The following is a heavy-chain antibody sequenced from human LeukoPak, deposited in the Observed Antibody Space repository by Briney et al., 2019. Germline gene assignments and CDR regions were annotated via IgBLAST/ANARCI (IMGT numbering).Heavy chain of an antibody. CDR2: IYTSGST. Sequence: PSETLSLTCAVSGGSISSYYWSWIRQPAGKGLEWIGRIYTSGSTNYNPSLKSRVTMSVDTSKNQFSLKLSSVTAADTAVYYCARGGLLWFGELSFDYWGQGTLVTVSS. D-gene: IGHD3-10*01. V-gene: IGHV4-4*07. J-gene: IGHJ4*02. CDR3: ARGGLLWFGELSFDY. CDR1: GGSISSYY.